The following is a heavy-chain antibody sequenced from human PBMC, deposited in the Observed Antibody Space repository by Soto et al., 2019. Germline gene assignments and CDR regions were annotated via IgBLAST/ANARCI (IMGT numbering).Heavy chain of an antibody. D-gene: IGHD3-10*01. V-gene: IGHV4-59*01. CDR2: IHYSGTT. CDR3: TRGLWGQWYFDL. CDR1: GGSISTYY. J-gene: IGHJ2*01. Sequence: QVQLQESGPGLVKPSETLSLTCTVSGGSISTYYWNWIRQPPGKGLEWIGYIHYSGTTYYSPSLTSRATMSVDTSKNHFSLKLTSVTAADTAFYYCTRGLWGQWYFDLWGRGTLVAASS.